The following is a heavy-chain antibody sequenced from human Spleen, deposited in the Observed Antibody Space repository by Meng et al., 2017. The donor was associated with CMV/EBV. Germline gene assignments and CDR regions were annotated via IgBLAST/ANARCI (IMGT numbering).Heavy chain of an antibody. D-gene: IGHD6-19*01. CDR3: VKDRVAYVEQWLVIGAFEI. J-gene: IGHJ3*02. CDR1: GFTFSSYA. Sequence: GGSLRLSCAASGFTFSSYAMNWVCQVPGKGLEWVSGISDSGDRTYYADSVKGRFSISRDNSKNTMYLQMNSLRVEDTAVYYCVKDRVAYVEQWLVIGAFEIWGQGTMVTVSS. V-gene: IGHV3-23*01. CDR2: ISDSGDRT.